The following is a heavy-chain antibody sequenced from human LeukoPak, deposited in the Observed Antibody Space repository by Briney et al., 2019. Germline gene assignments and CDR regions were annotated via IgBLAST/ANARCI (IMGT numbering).Heavy chain of an antibody. V-gene: IGHV4-34*01. Sequence: PSETLSLTCAVYGGSFSGYYWSWLRQPPGKGLEWFGEINHSLITNYNPSLKSRVTISVDTSKKQFSLKLSSVTAADTAVYYCARGYYGSGSYYSTKEYGMDVWGQGTTVTVSS. CDR2: INHSLIT. D-gene: IGHD3-10*01. CDR3: ARGYYGSGSYYSTKEYGMDV. CDR1: GGSFSGYY. J-gene: IGHJ6*02.